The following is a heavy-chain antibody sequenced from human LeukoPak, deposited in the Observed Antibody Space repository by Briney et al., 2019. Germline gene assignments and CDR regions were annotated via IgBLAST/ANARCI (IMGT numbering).Heavy chain of an antibody. CDR3: AKISTYGSGSDHHPWIDY. CDR1: GFTFSTYW. D-gene: IGHD3-10*01. J-gene: IGHJ4*02. CDR2: IKQDGNEK. Sequence: SGGSLRLSCAASGFTFSTYWMSWVRQAPGKGLEWVANIKQDGNEKYYVDSVKGRFTISRDNAKNSLYLQMNNLRSEDTAVYYCAKISTYGSGSDHHPWIDYWGQGTLVTVSS. V-gene: IGHV3-7*01.